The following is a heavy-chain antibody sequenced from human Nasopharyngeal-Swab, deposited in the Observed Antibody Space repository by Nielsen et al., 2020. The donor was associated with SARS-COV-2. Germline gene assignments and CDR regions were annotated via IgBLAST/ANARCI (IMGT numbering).Heavy chain of an antibody. Sequence: SETLSLTCTVSGGSISSYYWSWIRQPPGKGLEWIGYIYYSGSTNYNPSLKSRVTISVDTSKNQFSLKLSSVTAADTAVYYCARDRRGGDGFDYWGRGTLVTVSS. V-gene: IGHV4-59*01. D-gene: IGHD2-21*02. CDR2: IYYSGST. CDR3: ARDRRGGDGFDY. CDR1: GGSISSYY. J-gene: IGHJ4*02.